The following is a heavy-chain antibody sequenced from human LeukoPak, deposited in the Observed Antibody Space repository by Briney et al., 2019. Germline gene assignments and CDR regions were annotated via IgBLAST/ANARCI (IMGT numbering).Heavy chain of an antibody. CDR2: ISSSSSYI. V-gene: IGHV3-21*01. CDR1: GFTFSSYS. D-gene: IGHD1-26*01. CDR3: AKDRSNSYAFEN. Sequence: PGGSLRLSCAASGFTFSSYSMNWVRQAPGKGLEWVSSISSSSSYIYYADSVKGRFTISRDDSKNTYFLQMNSLRPEDTAVYYCAKDRSNSYAFENWGQGTMVIVSS. J-gene: IGHJ3*02.